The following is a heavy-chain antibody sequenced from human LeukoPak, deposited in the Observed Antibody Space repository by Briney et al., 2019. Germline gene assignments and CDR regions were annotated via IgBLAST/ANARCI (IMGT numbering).Heavy chain of an antibody. Sequence: PSETLSLTCTISGGSITGYYWNWIRQPAGQGLEWLGRVYSSGVGNYNPSLTSRVTMSVDTSKNQFSLKLTSLTAADTAVYYCAREEFLHEIDSSGYFVYWGQGTLVTVSS. CDR2: VYSSGVG. CDR3: AREEFLHEIDSSGYFVY. D-gene: IGHD3-22*01. V-gene: IGHV4-4*07. CDR1: GGSITGYY. J-gene: IGHJ4*02.